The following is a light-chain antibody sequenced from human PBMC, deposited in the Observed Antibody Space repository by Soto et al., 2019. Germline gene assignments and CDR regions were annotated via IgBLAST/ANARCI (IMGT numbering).Light chain of an antibody. Sequence: QSVLTQPPSASGTPGQRVTISCSGSSSNFGSNYVYWYQQLPGTAPKLLIYRNNQRPSGVPDRFSGSKSGTSASLAISVLRSEDEADYYCAAWDDSLSGRGVFGTGTKVTVL. CDR1: SSNFGSNY. V-gene: IGLV1-47*01. CDR3: AAWDDSLSGRGV. J-gene: IGLJ1*01. CDR2: RNN.